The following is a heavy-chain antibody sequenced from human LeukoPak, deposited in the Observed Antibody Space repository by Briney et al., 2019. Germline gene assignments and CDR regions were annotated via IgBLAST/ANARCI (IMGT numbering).Heavy chain of an antibody. CDR2: INTNTGNP. V-gene: IGHV7-4-1*02. D-gene: IGHD3-22*01. CDR3: ARAPNYYDSSGYYSLWFDP. CDR1: GYTFTSYA. Sequence: GASVKVSCKASGYTFTSYAMNWARQAPGQGLEWMGWINTNTGNPTYAQGFTGRFVFSLDTSVSTARLQISSLKAEDTAVYYCARAPNYYDSSGYYSLWFDPWGQGTLVTVSS. J-gene: IGHJ5*02.